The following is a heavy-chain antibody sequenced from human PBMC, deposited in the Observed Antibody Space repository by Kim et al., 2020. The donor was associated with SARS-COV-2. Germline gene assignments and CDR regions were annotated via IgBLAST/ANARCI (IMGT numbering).Heavy chain of an antibody. CDR1: GGSFSGYY. CDR2: INHSGST. CDR3: ARGYSGYDR. D-gene: IGHD5-12*01. J-gene: IGHJ4*02. V-gene: IGHV4-34*01. Sequence: SETLSLTCAVYGGSFSGYYWCWIRQPPGKGLEWIGEINHSGSTNYNPSLKSRVTISVDTSKNQFSLKLSSVTAADTAVYYCARGYSGYDRWGQGTLVTVS.